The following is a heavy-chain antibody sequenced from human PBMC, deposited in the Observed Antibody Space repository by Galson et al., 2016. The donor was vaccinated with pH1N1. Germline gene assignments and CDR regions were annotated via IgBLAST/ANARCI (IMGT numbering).Heavy chain of an antibody. CDR2: INPYSGDT. CDR1: GYTLTFTGYF. Sequence: SVKVSCKASGYTLTFTGYFIHWVRQAPGQGLEFEWMGRINPYSGDTAFAQNFQGKVTMTRDTSIGTAYMAVSRLTSDDTAIYYCVRDVAPPGHYAMDVWGQGTTVTVSS. J-gene: IGHJ6*02. CDR3: VRDVAPPGHYAMDV. V-gene: IGHV1-2*06.